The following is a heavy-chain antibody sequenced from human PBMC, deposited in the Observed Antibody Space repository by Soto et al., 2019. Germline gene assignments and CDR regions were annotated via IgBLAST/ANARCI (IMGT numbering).Heavy chain of an antibody. J-gene: IGHJ4*02. CDR1: GGSISSGAYY. D-gene: IGHD3-22*01. Sequence: QVQLQESGPGLVKPSQTLSLTCTVSGGSISSGAYYWSWIRQHPGKGLEWIGYMYYSGSTYYNPSPKTRFTISVDTPQNQFSLKLSPVLAAHTAVYSWARAQYYYESSGSFPYWGAGSLVSVS. V-gene: IGHV4-31*03. CDR2: MYYSGST. CDR3: ARAQYYYESSGSFPY.